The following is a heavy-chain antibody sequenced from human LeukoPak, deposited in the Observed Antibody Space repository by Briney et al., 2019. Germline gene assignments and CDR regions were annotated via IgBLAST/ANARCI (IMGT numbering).Heavy chain of an antibody. CDR3: ASVRYCSTNRCYDREFDN. D-gene: IGHD2-2*01. CDR2: IYYSGNT. Sequence: SETLSLTCTVSGXSISNYYWSWIRQPPGKGLEWIGYIYYSGNTNYNPSLKSRVTISVDTSKNQFSLKLNSVTAADTAVYYCASVRYCSTNRCYDREFDNWGQGTLVTVSS. J-gene: IGHJ4*02. V-gene: IGHV4-59*01. CDR1: GXSISNYY.